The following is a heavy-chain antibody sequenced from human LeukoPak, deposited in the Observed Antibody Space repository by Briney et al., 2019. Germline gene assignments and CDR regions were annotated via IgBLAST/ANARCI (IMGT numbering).Heavy chain of an antibody. CDR3: ARGPSVRGVRS. Sequence: ASVKVSCKASGYSFSGYYIHWVRQAPGQGLEWMGWINPNSGGTYSAQNFQGRVTMTRDTSISTAYMELGSLRSEDTAVYYCARGPSVRGVRSWGQGTLVTVSS. CDR2: INPNSGGT. D-gene: IGHD3-10*01. CDR1: GYSFSGYY. J-gene: IGHJ4*02. V-gene: IGHV1-2*02.